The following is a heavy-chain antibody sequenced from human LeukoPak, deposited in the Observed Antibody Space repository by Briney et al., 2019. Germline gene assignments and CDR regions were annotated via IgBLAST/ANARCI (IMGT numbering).Heavy chain of an antibody. CDR3: ARVFVAIFGVATRTRHFDY. D-gene: IGHD3-3*01. CDR2: INHSGST. CDR1: GGSFSGYY. Sequence: SETLSLTCAVYGGSFSGYYWSWIRQPPGKGLEWNGEINHSGSTNYNPSLKSRVTISVDTSKNQFSLKLSSVTAADTAVYYCARVFVAIFGVATRTRHFDYWGQGTLVTVSS. V-gene: IGHV4-34*01. J-gene: IGHJ4*02.